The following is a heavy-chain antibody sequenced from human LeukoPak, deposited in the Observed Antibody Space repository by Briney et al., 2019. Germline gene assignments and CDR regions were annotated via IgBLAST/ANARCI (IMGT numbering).Heavy chain of an antibody. CDR1: GGSISSGDYY. CDR2: IYYSGST. Sequence: PSQTLSLTCTVSGGSISSGDYYWSWIRQPPGKGLEWIGYIYYSGSTYYNPSLKSRVTISVDTSKNQFSLKLSSVTAADTAVYYCARVLLLDQGVLRFLEWFPPPTNWFDPWGQGTLVTVSS. J-gene: IGHJ5*02. CDR3: ARVLLLDQGVLRFLEWFPPPTNWFDP. V-gene: IGHV4-30-4*01. D-gene: IGHD3-3*01.